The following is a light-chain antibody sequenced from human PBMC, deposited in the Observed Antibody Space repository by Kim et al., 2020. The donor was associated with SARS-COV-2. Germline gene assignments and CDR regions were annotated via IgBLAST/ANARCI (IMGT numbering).Light chain of an antibody. Sequence: ASVGDGVTITCRTSQGINRDLAWYQQRPGKVPKLLIYGASTLQSGVPSRFSGGGSGTDFTLTISGLQPEDVATYYCQKYNSAPWTFGQGTKVDIK. CDR2: GAS. V-gene: IGKV1-27*01. J-gene: IGKJ1*01. CDR3: QKYNSAPWT. CDR1: QGINRD.